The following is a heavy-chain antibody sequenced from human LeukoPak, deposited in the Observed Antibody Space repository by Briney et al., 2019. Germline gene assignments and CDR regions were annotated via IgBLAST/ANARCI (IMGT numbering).Heavy chain of an antibody. CDR1: GGSISSGDYY. V-gene: IGHV4-30-4*08. J-gene: IGHJ3*02. CDR2: FSYSANT. CDR3: ARTISGVVYAFAI. D-gene: IGHD3-3*01. Sequence: SETLSLTCSVSGGSISSGDYYWGWISQPPRKGLEWFGFFSYSANTYYNPSLKSRITISVDTSNNQFSLKLSSVTAADTALYYCARTISGVVYAFAIWGQGTMVTVSS.